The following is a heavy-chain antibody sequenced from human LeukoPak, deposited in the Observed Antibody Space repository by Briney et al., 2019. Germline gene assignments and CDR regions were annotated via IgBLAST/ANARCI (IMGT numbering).Heavy chain of an antibody. CDR3: ARGGEIVVVVAATRNYYYYMDV. CDR1: GGSFSDYY. J-gene: IGHJ6*03. V-gene: IGHV4-34*01. Sequence: SETLSLTCAVCGGSFSDYYWSWIRQPPGKGLEWIGEINHSGSTNYNPSLKSRVTISVDTSKNQISLKLSSVTAADTAVYYCARGGEIVVVVAATRNYYYYMDVWGKGTTVTVSS. D-gene: IGHD2-15*01. CDR2: INHSGST.